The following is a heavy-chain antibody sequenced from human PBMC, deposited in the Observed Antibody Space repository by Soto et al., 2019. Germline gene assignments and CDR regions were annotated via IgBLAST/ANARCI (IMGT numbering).Heavy chain of an antibody. D-gene: IGHD1-26*01. V-gene: IGHV3-33*01. CDR1: GFTFSSYG. CDR3: ARPINSRSGGFDY. CDR2: IWYDGSNK. J-gene: IGHJ4*02. Sequence: QVQLVESGGGVVQPGRSLRLSCAASGFTFSSYGMHWVRQAPGKGLEWVAVIWYDGSNKYYADSVKGRFTISRDNSKNTLYLQMNSLRAEDTAVYYCARPINSRSGGFDYWGQGTLVTVSS.